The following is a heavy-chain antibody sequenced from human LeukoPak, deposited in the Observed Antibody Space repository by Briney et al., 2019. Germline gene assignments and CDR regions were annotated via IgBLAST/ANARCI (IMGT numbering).Heavy chain of an antibody. J-gene: IGHJ6*02. CDR3: ARKDYYYGMDV. Sequence: SVKVSCKASGGTFSTYAISWVRQAPGQGLEWMGRIIPILGIANYAQRFQGRVTITADKSTSTAYMELSSLRSEDTAVYYCARKDYYYGMDVWGQGTTVTVSS. CDR2: IIPILGIA. V-gene: IGHV1-69*04. CDR1: GGTFSTYA.